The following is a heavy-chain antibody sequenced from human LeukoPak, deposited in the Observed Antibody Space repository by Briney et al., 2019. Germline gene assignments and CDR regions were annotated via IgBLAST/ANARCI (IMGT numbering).Heavy chain of an antibody. J-gene: IGHJ4*02. V-gene: IGHV4-4*07. Sequence: SETLSLTCTVSGGSISSYYWNWIRQPAGKGLEWIGRIYTSGSTNYNPSLKSRVTMSVDTSKNQSSLKLSSVTAADTAVYYCARASIAARQLDYWGQGTLVTVSS. CDR1: GGSISSYY. D-gene: IGHD6-6*01. CDR2: IYTSGST. CDR3: ARASIAARQLDY.